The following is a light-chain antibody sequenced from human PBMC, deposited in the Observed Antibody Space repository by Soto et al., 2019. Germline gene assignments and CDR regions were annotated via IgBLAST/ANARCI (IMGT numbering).Light chain of an antibody. Sequence: VLTQSPATLSLSPGEGATPSWRASQSIGNYLAWYQQKPGQAPRLLIYATSNRATGIPARFSGSGSGTDFTLTISRLGPEDFAVYYCHQYDNAPQTYGQGTKVDIK. CDR2: ATS. CDR1: QSIGNY. J-gene: IGKJ2*01. CDR3: HQYDNAPQT. V-gene: IGKV3-11*01.